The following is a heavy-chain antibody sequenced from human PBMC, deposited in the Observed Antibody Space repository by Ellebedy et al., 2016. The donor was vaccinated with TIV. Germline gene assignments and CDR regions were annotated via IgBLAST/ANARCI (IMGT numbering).Heavy chain of an antibody. CDR2: INSDGSST. J-gene: IGHJ6*03. Sequence: GESLKISCAASGFTFSSYWMHWVRQAPGKGLVWVSRINSDGSSTSYADSVKGRFTISRDNSKNTLYLQMNSLRAEDTAVYYCARDPAGYLGLYYYYMDVWGKGTTVTVSS. CDR1: GFTFSSYW. D-gene: IGHD6-25*01. V-gene: IGHV3-74*01. CDR3: ARDPAGYLGLYYYYMDV.